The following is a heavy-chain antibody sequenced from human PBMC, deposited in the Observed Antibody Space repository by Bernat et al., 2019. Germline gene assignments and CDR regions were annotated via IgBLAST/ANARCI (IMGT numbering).Heavy chain of an antibody. CDR2: IIPILGIA. CDR3: ARGRYSSGWGERAPNEYFQH. J-gene: IGHJ1*01. V-gene: IGHV1-69*04. Sequence: QVQLVQSGAEVKKPGSSVKVSCKASGGTFSSYAISWVRQAPGQGLEWMGRIIPILGIANYAQKFQGRVTITADKSTSTAYMELSSLRSEDTAVYYCARGRYSSGWGERAPNEYFQHWGQGTLVTVSS. CDR1: GGTFSSYA. D-gene: IGHD6-19*01.